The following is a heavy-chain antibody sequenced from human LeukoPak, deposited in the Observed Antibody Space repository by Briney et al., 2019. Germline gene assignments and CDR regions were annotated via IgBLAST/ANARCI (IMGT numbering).Heavy chain of an antibody. CDR1: GGSINSYY. J-gene: IGHJ4*02. Sequence: SETLSLTCTVSGGSINSYYWNWIRQPPGKGLEWIGYIYYSGSTNYNPSLRSRVTISLDTSNKQFSLKLSSVTAADTAIYYCAREGGTVPDYWGQGTLVTVFS. V-gene: IGHV4-59*01. D-gene: IGHD4-17*01. CDR2: IYYSGST. CDR3: AREGGTVPDY.